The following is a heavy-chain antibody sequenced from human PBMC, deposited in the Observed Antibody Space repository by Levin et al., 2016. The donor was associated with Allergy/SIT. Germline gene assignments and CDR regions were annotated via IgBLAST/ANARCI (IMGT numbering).Heavy chain of an antibody. Sequence: WVRQAPGQGLEWMGWMNPNSGGTNYAQSFQGRVTMTRDTSISTAYMELSRLRSDDTAVYYCARPQGYGLPWYYYGVDVWGQGTTVTVSS. CDR3: ARPQGYGLPWYYYGVDV. CDR2: MNPNSGGT. D-gene: IGHD5-18*01. V-gene: IGHV1-2*02. J-gene: IGHJ6*02.